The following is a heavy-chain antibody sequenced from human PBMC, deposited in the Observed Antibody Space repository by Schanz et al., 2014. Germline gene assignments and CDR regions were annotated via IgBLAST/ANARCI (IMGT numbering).Heavy chain of an antibody. CDR2: ISWNSGST. CDR1: GFTFDDYA. D-gene: IGHD3-3*01. J-gene: IGHJ6*02. V-gene: IGHV3-9*01. CDR3: AKGGGKYYDFRSGTYYYYGMDG. Sequence: EVQLVESGGGFSQPVRSLRLSCAASGFTFDDYALHWVRPIPVKGLEWVSRISWNSGSTDYADSVKGRFTISRDNAKNSLYLQMDSLRAEDTALYYCAKGGGKYYDFRSGTYYYYGMDGWGQGTTVTVSS.